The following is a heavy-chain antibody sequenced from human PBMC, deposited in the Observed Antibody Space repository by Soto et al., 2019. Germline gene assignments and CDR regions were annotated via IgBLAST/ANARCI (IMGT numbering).Heavy chain of an antibody. CDR1: GGTFSSYA. Sequence: WASVKVSCKASGGTFSSYAISWVRQAPGQGLEWMGGIIPIFGTANYAQKFQGRVTITADESTSTAYMELSSLRSEDTAVYYCARDYYDSSGYYYAYYGMDVWGQGTTVTVSS. V-gene: IGHV1-69*13. CDR2: IIPIFGTA. D-gene: IGHD3-22*01. J-gene: IGHJ6*02. CDR3: ARDYYDSSGYYYAYYGMDV.